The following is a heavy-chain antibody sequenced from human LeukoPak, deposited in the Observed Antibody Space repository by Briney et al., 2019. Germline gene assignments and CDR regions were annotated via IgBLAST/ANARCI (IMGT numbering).Heavy chain of an antibody. J-gene: IGHJ3*01. CDR2: IVGSGETT. CDR3: ANINIPDSWSGDPNDGFDV. V-gene: IGHV3-23*01. Sequence: GGSLRLSCVASGFIFGDYTMSWVRQDPGERPEWVSAIVGSGETTFYTDSVKGRFFVSRDNSKNMQYLRMNGLGAEDTATYYCANINIPDSWSGDPNDGFDVWGQGTRFTVSS. D-gene: IGHD3-3*01. CDR1: GFIFGDYT.